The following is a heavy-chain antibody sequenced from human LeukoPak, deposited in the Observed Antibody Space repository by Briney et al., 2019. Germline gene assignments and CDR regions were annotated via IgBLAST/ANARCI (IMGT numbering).Heavy chain of an antibody. Sequence: PSETLSLTYTVSGGSISSSSYYWGWIRQPPGKGLEWIGSIYYSGSTYYNPSLKSRVTISVDTSKNQFSLKLSSVTAADTAVYYCARAIAARTRGGMDVWGQGTTVTVSS. V-gene: IGHV4-39*01. CDR1: GGSISSSSYY. CDR2: IYYSGST. CDR3: ARAIAARTRGGMDV. J-gene: IGHJ6*02. D-gene: IGHD6-6*01.